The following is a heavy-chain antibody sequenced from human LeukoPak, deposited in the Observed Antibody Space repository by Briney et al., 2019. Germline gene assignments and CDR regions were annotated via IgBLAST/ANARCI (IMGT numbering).Heavy chain of an antibody. V-gene: IGHV3-7*03. CDR3: ARSSYSSSSSV. Sequence: GGSLRLSCAVSGFTFSGFWMSWSRQARGKGMEWVASINSDGSEGYYADVVKGRFTISRDNAKNSLYLQINSLRAEDTAVYYRARSSYSSSSSVWGQGTMVTVSS. CDR2: INSDGSEG. CDR1: GFTFSGFW. D-gene: IGHD6-6*01. J-gene: IGHJ3*01.